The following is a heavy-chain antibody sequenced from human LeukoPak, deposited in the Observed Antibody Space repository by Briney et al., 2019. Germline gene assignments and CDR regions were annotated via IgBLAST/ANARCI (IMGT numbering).Heavy chain of an antibody. CDR3: AGGEYDSSGYYTPLDY. J-gene: IGHJ4*02. CDR1: GGTISSYY. Sequence: SETLSLTCTVSGGTISSYYWSWIRQPPGKGLEWIGYIYYSGSTKYNPSLKSRVTISVDTSKTQFSLKLSSATAADTAVYYCAGGEYDSSGYYTPLDYWGQGTLVTVSS. V-gene: IGHV4-59*01. D-gene: IGHD3-22*01. CDR2: IYYSGST.